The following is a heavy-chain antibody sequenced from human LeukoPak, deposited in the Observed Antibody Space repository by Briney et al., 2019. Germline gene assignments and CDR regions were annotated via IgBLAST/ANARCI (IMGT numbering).Heavy chain of an antibody. D-gene: IGHD3-3*01. CDR1: GGTFSSYA. CDR3: ARGGGGRFLELDFDY. J-gene: IGHJ4*02. V-gene: IGHV1-69*13. CDR2: IIPIFGTA. Sequence: SVKVSCKASGGTFSSYAISWVRQAPGQGLEWMGWIIPIFGTANYAQKFQGRVTITADESTSTAYMELSSLRSEDTAVYYCARGGGGRFLELDFDYWGQGTLVTVSS.